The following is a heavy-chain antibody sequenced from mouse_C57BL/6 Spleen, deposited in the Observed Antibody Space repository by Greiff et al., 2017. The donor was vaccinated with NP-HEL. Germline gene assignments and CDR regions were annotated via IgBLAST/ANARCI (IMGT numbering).Heavy chain of an antibody. CDR1: GFSLTSYG. CDR3: AKRDYYGSSPHWYFDV. CDR2: IWRGGST. J-gene: IGHJ1*03. V-gene: IGHV2-5*01. Sequence: VKLMESGPGLVQPSQSLSITCTVSGFSLTSYGVHWVRQSPGKGLEWLGVIWRGGSTDYNAAFMSRLSITKDNSKSQVFFKMNSLQADDTAIYYCAKRDYYGSSPHWYFDVWGTGTTVTVSS. D-gene: IGHD1-1*01.